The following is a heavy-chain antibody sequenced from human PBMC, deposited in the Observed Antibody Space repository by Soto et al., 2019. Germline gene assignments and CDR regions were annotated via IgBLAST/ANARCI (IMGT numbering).Heavy chain of an antibody. V-gene: IGHV1-58*02. J-gene: IGHJ4*02. CDR1: GFTFTSSA. CDR3: AAEGYYDSSGQYPVNK. D-gene: IGHD3-22*01. CDR2: IVVGSGNT. Sequence: QMQLVQSGPEVKKPGTSVKVSCKASGFTFTSSAMQWVRQARGQRLEWIGWIVVGSGNTNYAQKFQERVTITRDMSTSTAYMELSSLGSEDTAVYYCAAEGYYDSSGQYPVNKWGQGTLVTVSS.